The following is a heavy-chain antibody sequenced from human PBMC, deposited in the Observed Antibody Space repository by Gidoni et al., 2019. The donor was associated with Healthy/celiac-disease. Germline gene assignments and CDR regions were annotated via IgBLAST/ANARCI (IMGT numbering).Heavy chain of an antibody. D-gene: IGHD6-13*01. V-gene: IGHV4-39*01. CDR1: GCSISSSSYY. CDR2: IYYSGST. Sequence: QLQLQESGPGLVKPSETLSLTCTVSGCSISSSSYYWGWIRQPPGKGLEWIGSIYYSGSTYYNPSLKSRVTISVDTSKNQFSLKLSSVTAADTAVYYCARHRGYSSSWYSVWGQGTLVTVSS. CDR3: ARHRGYSSSWYSV. J-gene: IGHJ4*02.